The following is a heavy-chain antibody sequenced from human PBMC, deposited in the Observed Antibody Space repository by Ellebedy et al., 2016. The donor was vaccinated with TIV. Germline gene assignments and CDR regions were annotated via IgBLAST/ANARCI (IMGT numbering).Heavy chain of an antibody. V-gene: IGHV3-21*04. CDR2: ISSTGYYI. Sequence: PGGSLKLSCAASGFTFTSYSMNWVRQAPGKGLEWVSSISSTGYYIYYADSLKGRFTSSRDDARNSVFLQMNSLRAEDTCIDYCVKDQIAGDGRWVFDLWGKGTMVTVSS. D-gene: IGHD5-24*01. CDR1: GFTFTSYS. J-gene: IGHJ3*01. CDR3: VKDQIAGDGRWVFDL.